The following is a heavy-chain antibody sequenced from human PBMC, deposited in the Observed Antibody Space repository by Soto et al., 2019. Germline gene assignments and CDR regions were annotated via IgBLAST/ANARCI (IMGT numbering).Heavy chain of an antibody. Sequence: GASVKVSCKSSGYTFTGYDIHWVRQAPGQGLECMGWISPNSGGTNYAQKFQGRVTMTRDTSISTAYMELSRLRSDDTAVYYCARVVPDNIVLMVYAMNYYGMDVWGQGTTVTVSS. CDR2: ISPNSGGT. J-gene: IGHJ6*02. CDR3: ARVVPDNIVLMVYAMNYYGMDV. D-gene: IGHD2-8*01. CDR1: GYTFTGYD. V-gene: IGHV1-2*02.